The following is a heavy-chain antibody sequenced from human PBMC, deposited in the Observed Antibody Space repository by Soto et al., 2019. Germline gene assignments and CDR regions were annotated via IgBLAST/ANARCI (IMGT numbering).Heavy chain of an antibody. CDR2: INPNSGGT. D-gene: IGHD5-18*01. Sequence: QVPLVQSGAEVKKPGASVKVSCKASGYTFTGYYMHWVRQAPGQGLEWMGWINPNSGGTNYAQKFQGWVTMTRDTSISTAYMELSRLRSDDTAVYYCARGDTAMDYYYYYGMDVWGQGTTVTVSS. V-gene: IGHV1-2*04. CDR3: ARGDTAMDYYYYYGMDV. CDR1: GYTFTGYY. J-gene: IGHJ6*02.